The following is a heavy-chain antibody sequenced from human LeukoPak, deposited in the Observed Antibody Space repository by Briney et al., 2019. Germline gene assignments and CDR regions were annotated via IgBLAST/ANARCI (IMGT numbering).Heavy chain of an antibody. J-gene: IGHJ4*02. V-gene: IGHV4-30-4*08. Sequence: PSETLSLTCTVSGGSISSGDYYWSWICQPPGKGLEWIGYIYYSGSTYYNPSLKSRVTISVDTSKNQFSLKLSSVTAADTAVYYCARYSGSYRSDFDYWGQGTLVTVSS. CDR3: ARYSGSYRSDFDY. D-gene: IGHD1-26*01. CDR2: IYYSGST. CDR1: GGSISSGDYY.